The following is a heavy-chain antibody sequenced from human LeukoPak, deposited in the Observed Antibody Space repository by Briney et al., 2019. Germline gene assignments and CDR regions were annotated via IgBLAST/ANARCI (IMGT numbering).Heavy chain of an antibody. J-gene: IGHJ4*02. CDR1: GYTFTSYG. D-gene: IGHD3-16*02. V-gene: IGHV1-18*01. Sequence: ASVKVSCKASGYTFTSYGNSWVRQAPGQGLEWMGWISAYNGNTNYAQKLQGRVTMTTDTSTSTAYMELRSLRSDDTAVYYCARDKVGDYVWGSYRYNGLDYWGQGTLVTVSS. CDR3: ARDKVGDYVWGSYRYNGLDY. CDR2: ISAYNGNT.